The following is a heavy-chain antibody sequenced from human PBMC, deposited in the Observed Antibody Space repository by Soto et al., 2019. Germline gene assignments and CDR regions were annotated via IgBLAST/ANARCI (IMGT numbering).Heavy chain of an antibody. CDR2: ISWNSGSI. CDR3: AKDRGLSTTWRIFDY. J-gene: IGHJ4*02. D-gene: IGHD4-17*01. Sequence: GGSLRLSCAASGFTFDDYAMHWVRQAPGKGLEWVSGISWNSGSIGYADSVKGRFTISRDNAKNSLYLQMNSLRAEDTALYYCAKDRGLSTTWRIFDYWGQGTLVTVSS. V-gene: IGHV3-9*01. CDR1: GFTFDDYA.